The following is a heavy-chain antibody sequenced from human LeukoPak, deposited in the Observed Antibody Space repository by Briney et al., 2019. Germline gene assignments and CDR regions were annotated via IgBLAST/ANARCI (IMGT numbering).Heavy chain of an antibody. CDR3: ARDTSGTTALMDY. CDR1: GFTFSSYW. CDR2: INSDGSGS. V-gene: IGHV3-74*01. D-gene: IGHD1-7*01. Sequence: GGSLRLSCAASGFTFSSYWMHWVRQAPGKGLVWVSHINSDGSGSNYADSVKGRFTISRDNAKNTLYLQVNSLRAEDTAVYFCARDTSGTTALMDYWGQGTLVTVSS. J-gene: IGHJ4*02.